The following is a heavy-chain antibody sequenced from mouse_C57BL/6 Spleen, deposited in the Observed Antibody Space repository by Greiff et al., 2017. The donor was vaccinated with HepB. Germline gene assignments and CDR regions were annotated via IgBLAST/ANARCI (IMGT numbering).Heavy chain of an antibody. Sequence: QVQLQQPGAELVKPGASVKLSCKASGYTFTSYWMQWVKQRPGQGLEWIGEIDPSDSYTNYNQKFKGKATLTVDTSSSTAYMQLSSLTSEDPAVYYCERWGDYWGQGTSVTVSS. CDR3: ERWGDY. CDR2: IDPSDSYT. V-gene: IGHV1-50*01. J-gene: IGHJ4*01. CDR1: GYTFTSYW.